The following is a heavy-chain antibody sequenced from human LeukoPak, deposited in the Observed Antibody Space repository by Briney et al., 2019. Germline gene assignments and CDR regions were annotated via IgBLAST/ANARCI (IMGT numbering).Heavy chain of an antibody. Sequence: SGGSLRLSCAASGFTFSSYGMHWVRQAPGKGLEWVAFIRYDGSNKYYADSVKGRFTISRDNSKNTLYLQMNSLRAEDTAVYYCAKVKGPPIRYYFDYWGQGTLVTVSS. CDR3: AKVKGPPIRYYFDY. CDR2: IRYDGSNK. V-gene: IGHV3-30*02. CDR1: GFTFSSYG. J-gene: IGHJ4*02. D-gene: IGHD3-9*01.